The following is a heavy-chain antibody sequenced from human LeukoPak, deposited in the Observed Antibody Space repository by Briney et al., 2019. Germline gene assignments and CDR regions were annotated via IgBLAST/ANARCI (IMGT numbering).Heavy chain of an antibody. CDR1: DYSISSGYY. Sequence: SETLSLTCAVSDYSISSGYYWGWIRQPPGKGLEWIGSIYHSGSTYYNPSLKSRVTISVDTSKNQFSLKLSSVTAADTAVYYCARHLGHYYFGQGTLVTVSS. CDR3: ARHLGHYY. D-gene: IGHD3-3*02. CDR2: IYHSGST. J-gene: IGHJ4*02. V-gene: IGHV4-38-2*01.